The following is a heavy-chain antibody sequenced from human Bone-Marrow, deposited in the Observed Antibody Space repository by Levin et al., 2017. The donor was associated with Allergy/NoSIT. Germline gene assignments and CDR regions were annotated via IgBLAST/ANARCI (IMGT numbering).Heavy chain of an antibody. V-gene: IGHV3-53*01. D-gene: IGHD6-13*01. Sequence: SGGSLRLSCAASGFTVSNNYMIWVRQAPGKGLEWVSLIYSGGSTYYADSVKGRFTISRDNSKNIVYLQMNSLRAEDTAVYYCARDGAASRKGSGGWGQGTLVTVSS. CDR3: ARDGAASRKGSGG. J-gene: IGHJ1*01. CDR2: IYSGGST. CDR1: GFTVSNNY.